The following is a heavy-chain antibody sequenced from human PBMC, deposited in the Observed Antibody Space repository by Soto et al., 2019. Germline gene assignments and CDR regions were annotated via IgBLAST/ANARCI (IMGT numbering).Heavy chain of an antibody. D-gene: IGHD3-16*01. CDR2: IYWDDDK. J-gene: IGHJ4*02. CDR3: AYSGLGVWAYGYGCFDY. Sequence: QITLKESGPTLVKPTQTLTLTCTFSGFSLSTSGVGVGWIRQPPGEALEWLALIYWDDDKRYSPSLKTRLTITKDTSKNQVVLTMTNMDPVDTATYYCAYSGLGVWAYGYGCFDYWGQGTLVTVSS. V-gene: IGHV2-5*02. CDR1: GFSLSTSGVG.